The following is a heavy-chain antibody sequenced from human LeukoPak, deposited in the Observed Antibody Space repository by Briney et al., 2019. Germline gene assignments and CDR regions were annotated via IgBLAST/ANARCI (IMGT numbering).Heavy chain of an antibody. J-gene: IGHJ4*02. CDR2: IIPIFGTA. CDR3: ASAWMYGDYVQYYFDY. CDR1: GYTFTSYG. Sequence: SVKVSCKASGYTFTSYGISWVRQAPGQGPEWMGGIIPIFGTANYAQKFQGRVTITADESTSTAYMELSSLRSEDTAVYYCASAWMYGDYVQYYFDYWGQGTLVTVSS. D-gene: IGHD4-17*01. V-gene: IGHV1-69*13.